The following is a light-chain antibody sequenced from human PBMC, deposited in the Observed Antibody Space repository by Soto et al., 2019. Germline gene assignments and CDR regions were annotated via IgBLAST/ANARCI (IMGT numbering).Light chain of an antibody. CDR2: DAS. Sequence: GDRVTITCRASQSINTWLAWYQQKPGKAPKLLIYDASSLESGVPSRFSGSGSGTEFTLTISSLQPDDFATYYCQQYYSYPRTFGQGTKVDIK. J-gene: IGKJ1*01. CDR3: QQYYSYPRT. CDR1: QSINTW. V-gene: IGKV1-5*01.